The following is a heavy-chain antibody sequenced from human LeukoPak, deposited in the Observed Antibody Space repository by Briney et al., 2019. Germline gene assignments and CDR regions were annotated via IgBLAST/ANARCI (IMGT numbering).Heavy chain of an antibody. J-gene: IGHJ4*02. D-gene: IGHD2-21*02. CDR2: IYDSGST. V-gene: IGHV4-61*01. Sequence: SETLSLTCTVSGYSISSGYYWGWIRQPPGKGLEWIGYIYDSGSTSYNPSLKSRFTISVDTSKNQFSLKLSSVTAADTAVYYCARETYCGADCYSGFDYWGQGTLVTVSS. CDR1: GYSISSGYY. CDR3: ARETYCGADCYSGFDY.